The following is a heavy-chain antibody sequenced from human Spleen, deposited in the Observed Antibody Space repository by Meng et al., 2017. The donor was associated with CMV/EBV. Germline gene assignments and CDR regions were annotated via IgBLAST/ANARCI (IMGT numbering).Heavy chain of an antibody. Sequence: ASVKVSCKGSGYTFTGYYMHWVRQAPGQGLEWMGWIKPDSGDTSYAQKFQGRVTMTKDTSISTAYMEVSRLRSDDTAVYYCARSSSWSYGYYYGMDVWGQGTTVTVSS. CDR1: GYTFTGYY. CDR2: IKPDSGDT. D-gene: IGHD6-13*01. J-gene: IGHJ6*02. CDR3: ARSSSWSYGYYYGMDV. V-gene: IGHV1-2*02.